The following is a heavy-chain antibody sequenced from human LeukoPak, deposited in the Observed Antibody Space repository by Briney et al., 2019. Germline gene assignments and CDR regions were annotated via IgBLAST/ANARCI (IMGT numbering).Heavy chain of an antibody. J-gene: IGHJ4*02. V-gene: IGHV4-59*01. CDR3: ARDGRRYSSTWSFDY. CDR2: IYYSGST. Sequence: SETLSLTCTVSGGSISGYYWSWIRQPPGKGLEWVGYIYYSGSTNYNPSLKSRVTLSVDTSKNQFSLKLSSVTAADTAAYFCARDGRRYSSTWSFDYWGQGTLVTVSS. CDR1: GGSISGYY. D-gene: IGHD6-13*01.